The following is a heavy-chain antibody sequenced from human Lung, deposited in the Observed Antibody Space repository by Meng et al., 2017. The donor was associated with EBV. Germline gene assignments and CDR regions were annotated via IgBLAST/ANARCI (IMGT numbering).Heavy chain of an antibody. D-gene: IGHD6-19*01. CDR1: GGSISSYY. CDR3: ASSSGWYDEYYFDY. J-gene: IGHJ4*02. CDR2: IYYSGST. V-gene: IGHV4-59*01. Sequence: QVQPQASGPGLVKPPETLSLTCTVSGGSISSYYWSWIRQPPGKGLEWIGYIYYSGSTNYNPSLKSRVTISVDTSKNQFSLKLSPVTAADTAVYYCASSSGWYDEYYFDYWGQGTLVTVSS.